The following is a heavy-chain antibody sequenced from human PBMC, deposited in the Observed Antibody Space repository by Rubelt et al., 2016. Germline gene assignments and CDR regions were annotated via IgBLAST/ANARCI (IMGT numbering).Heavy chain of an antibody. Sequence: SGGSISSYYWSWIRQPPGKGLEWIGYIYYSGSTNYNPSLKSRVTISVDTSKNQFSLKLSSVTAADTAVYYCASYDSGDYYGMDVWGQGTTVTVSS. CDR1: GGSISSYY. V-gene: IGHV4-59*08. D-gene: IGHD3-22*01. CDR3: ASYDSGDYYGMDV. CDR2: IYYSGST. J-gene: IGHJ6*02.